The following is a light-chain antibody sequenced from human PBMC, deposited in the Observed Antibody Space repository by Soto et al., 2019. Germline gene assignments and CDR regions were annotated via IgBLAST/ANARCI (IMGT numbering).Light chain of an antibody. Sequence: EILMTQSPATLSVSPGARATLSCRASQSVDGNLAWYQQKPGQAPRLLIYGASTRATGISARFTGSGSGTEFTLTISSLQSEDFGVYDCQQYNNWWTFGQGTKVDIK. CDR3: QQYNNWWT. V-gene: IGKV3-15*01. J-gene: IGKJ1*01. CDR2: GAS. CDR1: QSVDGN.